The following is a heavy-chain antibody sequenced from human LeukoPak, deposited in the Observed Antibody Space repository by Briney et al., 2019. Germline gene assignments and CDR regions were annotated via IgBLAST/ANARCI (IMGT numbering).Heavy chain of an antibody. CDR3: AELGITMIGGV. J-gene: IGHJ6*04. V-gene: IGHV3-48*03. CDR1: GFTFSSYE. Sequence: GGSLRLSCAASGFTFSSYEMNWVRQAPGKGLEWVSYISSSGSTIYYADSVKGRFTVSRDNAKNSLYLQMNSLRAEVTAVYYCAELGITMIGGVWGKGTTVTISS. CDR2: ISSSGSTI. D-gene: IGHD3-10*02.